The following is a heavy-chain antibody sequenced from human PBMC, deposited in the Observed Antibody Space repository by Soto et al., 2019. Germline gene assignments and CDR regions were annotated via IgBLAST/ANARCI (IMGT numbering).Heavy chain of an antibody. D-gene: IGHD2-15*01. V-gene: IGHV3-23*01. Sequence: GGSLRLSCAASGFTFSSYAMSWVRQAPGKGLEWVSAISGSGGSTYYADSVKGRFTISRDNFKNTLYLQMNSLRAEDTAVYYCAKDRGSGQSHGPHYDYWGQGTLVTVSS. CDR2: ISGSGGST. J-gene: IGHJ4*02. CDR3: AKDRGSGQSHGPHYDY. CDR1: GFTFSSYA.